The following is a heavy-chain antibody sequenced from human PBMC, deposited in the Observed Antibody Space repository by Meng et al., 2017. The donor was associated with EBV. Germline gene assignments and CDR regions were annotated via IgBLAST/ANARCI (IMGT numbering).Heavy chain of an antibody. V-gene: IGHV4-61*01. CDR2: IYYTGST. CDR1: GGSVNNESYY. J-gene: IGHJ5*01. D-gene: IGHD4-11*01. CDR3: ARGDYTNYPRWFDS. Sequence: QVQLQESGPGLVKPSGXLSPTCXVSGGSVNNESYYWGWIRQPPGKGLEYIGYIYYTGSTNYNSSLKSRVTISLDKSKNQFSLKLTSLTAADTAIYYCARGDYTNYPRWFDSWGQGTLVTVSS.